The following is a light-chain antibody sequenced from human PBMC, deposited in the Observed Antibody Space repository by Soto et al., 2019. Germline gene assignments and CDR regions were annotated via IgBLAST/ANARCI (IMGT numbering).Light chain of an antibody. CDR1: QSISTY. J-gene: IGKJ1*01. CDR3: QHNYGIPRT. V-gene: IGKV1-39*01. CDR2: AAS. Sequence: DLPMTQSPSSLSASVGDRVTITCRASQSISTYLNWYQQKPGEAPNLLIYAASILQSGVPSRFSGTGSGTDFTLTISSLQPEDFATYYCQHNYGIPRTFGQGTKVELK.